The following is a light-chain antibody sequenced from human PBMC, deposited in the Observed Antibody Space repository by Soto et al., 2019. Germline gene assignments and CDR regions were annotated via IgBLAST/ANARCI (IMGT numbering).Light chain of an antibody. Sequence: DIQMTQSPSSLSASVGDRVTITCRASQSISSYLNWYQQKPGKAPKFLIYVASPLQSGVPSRFSGNGSETDFTLTITSLQPEDVATYYCQHSYRSPYTFGQGTKLEIK. CDR1: QSISSY. J-gene: IGKJ2*01. CDR3: QHSYRSPYT. CDR2: VAS. V-gene: IGKV1-39*01.